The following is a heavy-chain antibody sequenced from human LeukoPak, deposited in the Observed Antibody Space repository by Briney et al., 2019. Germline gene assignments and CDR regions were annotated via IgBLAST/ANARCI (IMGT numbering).Heavy chain of an antibody. CDR3: AREYSSSTGRCFDY. D-gene: IGHD6-6*01. V-gene: IGHV3-74*01. J-gene: IGHJ4*02. CDR2: INTDGNST. CDR1: GFTFSIYW. Sequence: GGSVRLSCAASGFTFSIYWMLWVRQAPGKGLVWVSRINTDGNSTTYADSVKGRFTISRDNAKNTLYLQITSLRADDTDVYYCAREYSSSTGRCFDYWGQGTLV.